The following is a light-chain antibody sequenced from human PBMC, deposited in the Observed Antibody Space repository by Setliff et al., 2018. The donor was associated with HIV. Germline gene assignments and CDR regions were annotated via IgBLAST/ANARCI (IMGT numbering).Light chain of an antibody. CDR1: QTISSW. CDR2: KAS. V-gene: IGKV1-5*03. J-gene: IGKJ1*01. CDR3: QQYNSYSRT. Sequence: DIQMTQSPSTLSASVGDRVNITCRASQTISSWLAWYQQKPGSAPKLLIYKASSLESGVPSRFSGSGSGTEFTLTISSLQPEDFATYYCQQYNSYSRTFGQGTKVDIK.